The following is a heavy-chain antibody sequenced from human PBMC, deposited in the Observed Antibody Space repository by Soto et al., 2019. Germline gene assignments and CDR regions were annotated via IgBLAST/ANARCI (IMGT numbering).Heavy chain of an antibody. CDR3: AKDPCSGGSCYSAYDC. CDR1: GFTFDDYA. V-gene: IGHV3-9*01. CDR2: ISWTSGTI. J-gene: IGHJ4*02. Sequence: PGGSLRLSCAASGFTFDDYAMHWVRQAPGEGLEWVAGISWTSGTIGYGDSVKGRFTISRDNAKNSLFLQMNSLRTEDTAMYYCAKDPCSGGSCYSAYDCWGQGTLVTVSS. D-gene: IGHD2-15*01.